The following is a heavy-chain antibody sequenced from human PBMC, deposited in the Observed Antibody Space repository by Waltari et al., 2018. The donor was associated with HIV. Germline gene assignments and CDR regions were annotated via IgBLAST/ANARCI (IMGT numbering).Heavy chain of an antibody. J-gene: IGHJ6*02. CDR2: SKPSGCT. V-gene: IGHV4-34*08. D-gene: IGHD2-21*01. Sequence: SGGGLVQPGGSLRLSCAVSGFTVSGNYMSWVRQAPGKGLEWIGESKPSGCTTYKPSLKGRVTISRDWSKNLFSLKLTSVTAADTALYYCAGIVHRASYSMDVWGQGTTVTVSS. CDR1: GFTVSGNY. CDR3: AGIVHRASYSMDV.